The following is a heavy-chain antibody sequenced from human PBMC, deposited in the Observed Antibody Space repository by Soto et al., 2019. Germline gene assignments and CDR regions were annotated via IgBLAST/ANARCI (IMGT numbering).Heavy chain of an antibody. CDR1: GFNLYDYA. V-gene: IGHV3-9*01. Sequence: EVQLVESGGGLVQPGRSLRLSCAASGFNLYDYAMHWVRQAPGKGLEWVSGFSRNRVSIAYADPVKGRFTISRDNAKNSLYLQMNSLRADDTALYYCAKDMGSGYEHYYYYMDVWGKGTTVTVPS. D-gene: IGHD5-12*01. CDR2: FSRNRVSI. J-gene: IGHJ6*03. CDR3: AKDMGSGYEHYYYYMDV.